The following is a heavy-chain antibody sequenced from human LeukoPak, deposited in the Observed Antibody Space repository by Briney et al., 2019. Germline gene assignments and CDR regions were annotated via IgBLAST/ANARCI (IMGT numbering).Heavy chain of an antibody. D-gene: IGHD3-22*01. CDR1: GFTFNRYW. CDR3: ARDLLYYDSSPLGY. CDR2: INQDGTEK. V-gene: IGHV3-7*01. Sequence: GGSLRLSCAASGFTFNRYWMSWVRQAPGKGLEWVANINQDGTEKYYVDSVKGRFTISRDNAKNSLYLQMNSLRAEDTAVYYCARDLLYYDSSPLGYWGQGTLVTVSS. J-gene: IGHJ4*02.